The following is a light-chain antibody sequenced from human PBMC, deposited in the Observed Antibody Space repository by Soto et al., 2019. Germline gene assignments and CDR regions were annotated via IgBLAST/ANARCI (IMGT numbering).Light chain of an antibody. CDR3: CSYAGGNTFV. Sequence: QSALTQPASVSGSPGQSITISCTGTSSDVGIYNLVSWYQHCPGKAPKLIIYDASERPSGVSTRFSGSKSGNTASLTISGLQAEDEADYHCCSYAGGNTFVFGSGTKLTVL. V-gene: IGLV2-23*01. CDR2: DAS. CDR1: SSDVGIYNL. J-gene: IGLJ1*01.